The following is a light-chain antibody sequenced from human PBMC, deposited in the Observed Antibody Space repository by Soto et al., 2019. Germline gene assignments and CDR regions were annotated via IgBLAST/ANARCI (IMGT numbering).Light chain of an antibody. CDR3: QQSDNWPLT. CDR2: GAS. CDR1: QSVSIN. V-gene: IGKV3-15*01. J-gene: IGKJ4*01. Sequence: EVVMTQSPATLSVSPGERATLSCRASQSVSINLAWYQQRPGQAPRLLIYGASTRATGIPDRFSGSGSGTEFTLTVSSLQSEDFAVYYCQQSDNWPLTFGGGTKVDIK.